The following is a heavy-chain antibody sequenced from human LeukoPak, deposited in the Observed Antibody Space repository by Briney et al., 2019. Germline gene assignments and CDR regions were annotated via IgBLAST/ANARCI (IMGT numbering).Heavy chain of an antibody. J-gene: IGHJ4*02. CDR3: ASHSGWSRSSEY. CDR2: IYYSGST. Sequence: PSETLSLTCTVSGGSISSYYWSWIRQPPGKGLEWIGYIYYSGSTNYNPSLKSRVTMSVDTSKSQFSLKLSSVTAADTAVYYCASHSGWSRSSEYWGQGTLVTVSS. D-gene: IGHD6-19*01. V-gene: IGHV4-59*01. CDR1: GGSISSYY.